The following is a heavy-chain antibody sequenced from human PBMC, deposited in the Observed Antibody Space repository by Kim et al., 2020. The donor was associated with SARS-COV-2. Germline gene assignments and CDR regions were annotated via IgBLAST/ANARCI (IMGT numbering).Heavy chain of an antibody. CDR3: AAEIGSSWAKIAFDI. CDR2: IVVGSGNT. V-gene: IGHV1-58*01. Sequence: SVKVSCKASGFTFTSSAVQWVRQARGQRLEWIGWIVVGSGNTNYAQKFQERVTITRDMSTSTAYMELSSLRSEDTAVYYCAAEIGSSWAKIAFDIWGQGTMVTVSS. CDR1: GFTFTSSA. J-gene: IGHJ3*02. D-gene: IGHD6-13*01.